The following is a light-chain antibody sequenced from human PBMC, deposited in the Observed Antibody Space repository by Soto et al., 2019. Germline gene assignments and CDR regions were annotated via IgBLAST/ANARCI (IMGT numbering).Light chain of an antibody. CDR3: QQTFSTQIS. V-gene: IGKV3-20*01. J-gene: IGKJ4*02. CDR2: GAS. Sequence: EIVLTQSPGTLSLSPGERATLSCRASQSVSSSYLAWYQQKPGRAPRLLIYGASTRATGIPARFSGSGSGTDFTLTISDLQPEDFATYYCQQTFSTQISFGGGTKV. CDR1: QSVSSSY.